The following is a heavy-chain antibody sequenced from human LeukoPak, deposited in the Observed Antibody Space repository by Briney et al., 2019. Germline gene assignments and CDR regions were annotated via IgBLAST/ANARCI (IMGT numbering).Heavy chain of an antibody. Sequence: GESLKISCKVSGYSFTSYCIGGVRQLPGKGLEGMGIIYPGDSGPTYSPSFQGQVTISVDKSISTAYLQWSSLQASDTAMYYCGMSGDRVPLQDDVFDVWGQGTMVTVST. CDR3: GMSGDRVPLQDDVFDV. CDR1: GYSFTSYC. V-gene: IGHV5-51*01. CDR2: IYPGDSGP. J-gene: IGHJ3*01. D-gene: IGHD1-26*01.